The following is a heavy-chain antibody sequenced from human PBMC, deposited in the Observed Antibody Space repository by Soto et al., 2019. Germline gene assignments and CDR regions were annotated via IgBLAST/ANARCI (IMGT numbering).Heavy chain of an antibody. CDR2: INAYNGNT. Sequence: VQLVQSGAEVKKPGASVKISCKASGYTFTTYGISWVRQAPGQGLEWMGWINAYNGNTNYAQKFQGRVTMTTDTSTTTAYMELRSLRSDDTAVYYCASWLFLAELDSTTWGQGTLVTVSS. CDR1: GYTFTTYG. CDR3: ASWLFLAELDSTT. V-gene: IGHV1-18*01. D-gene: IGHD3-3*01. J-gene: IGHJ4*02.